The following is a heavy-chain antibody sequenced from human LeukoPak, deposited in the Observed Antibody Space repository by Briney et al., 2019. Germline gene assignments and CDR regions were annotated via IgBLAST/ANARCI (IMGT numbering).Heavy chain of an antibody. V-gene: IGHV4-39*01. CDR3: ARVGRRYSSSSGNWFDP. Sequence: PSETLSLTCTVSGGSISSSSYYWGWIRQPPGKGLEWIGSIYYSGSTYYNPSLKSRVTISVDTSKNQFSLKLSSVTAADTAVYYCARVGRRYSSSSGNWFDPWGQGTLVTVSS. D-gene: IGHD6-6*01. CDR2: IYYSGST. CDR1: GGSISSSSYY. J-gene: IGHJ5*02.